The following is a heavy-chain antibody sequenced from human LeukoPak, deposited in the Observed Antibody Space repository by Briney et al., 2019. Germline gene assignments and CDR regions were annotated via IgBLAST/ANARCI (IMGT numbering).Heavy chain of an antibody. CDR3: AREVVPAARANWFDP. J-gene: IGHJ5*02. CDR2: ISWNSCSI. Sequence: PGGSLRLSCAASGFTFDDYAMHWVRQAPGKGLEWVSGISWNSCSIGYADSVKGRFTFSRDNAKNSLYLQMNSLRAEDTALYYCAREVVPAARANWFDPWGQGTLVTVSS. CDR1: GFTFDDYA. V-gene: IGHV3-9*01. D-gene: IGHD2-2*01.